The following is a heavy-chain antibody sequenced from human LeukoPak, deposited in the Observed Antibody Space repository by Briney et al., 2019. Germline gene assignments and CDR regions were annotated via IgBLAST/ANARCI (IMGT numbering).Heavy chain of an antibody. J-gene: IGHJ4*02. V-gene: IGHV3-30*03. Sequence: GGSLRLSCAASGFTFSSYAMSWVRQAPGKGLEWVAVISYDGSNKYYADSVKGRFTISRDNSKNTLYLQMNSLRAEDTAVYYCARDGRDYDSSGTSALVDYWGQGTLVTVSS. D-gene: IGHD3-22*01. CDR3: ARDGRDYDSSGTSALVDY. CDR1: GFTFSSYA. CDR2: ISYDGSNK.